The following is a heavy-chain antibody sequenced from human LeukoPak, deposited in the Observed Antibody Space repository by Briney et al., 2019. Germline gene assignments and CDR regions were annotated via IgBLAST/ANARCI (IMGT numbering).Heavy chain of an antibody. V-gene: IGHV4-39*01. CDR1: GGSISSSSYY. Sequence: SETPSLTCTVSGGSISSSSYYWGWIRQPPGKGLEWIGSIYYSGSTYYNPSLKSRVTISVDTSKNQFSLKLSSVTAADTAVYYCARFLIVGATNDFDHWGQGTLVTVSS. CDR2: IYYSGST. CDR3: ARFLIVGATNDFDH. D-gene: IGHD1-26*01. J-gene: IGHJ4*02.